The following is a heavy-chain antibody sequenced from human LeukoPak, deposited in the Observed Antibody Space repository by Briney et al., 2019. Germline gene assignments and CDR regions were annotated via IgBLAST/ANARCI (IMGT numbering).Heavy chain of an antibody. Sequence: PGGSLRLSCAASGFTFSSYWMIWVRQAPGKGLEWVANINQEGSEKYYVDSVKGRFTVSRDSAKSSLYLQMTRLRVADPAVYYCARGKAAASLTLGYWGQGSQVTVSS. J-gene: IGHJ4*02. CDR3: ARGKAAASLTLGY. CDR1: GFTFSSYW. V-gene: IGHV3-7*01. CDR2: INQEGSEK. D-gene: IGHD4/OR15-4a*01.